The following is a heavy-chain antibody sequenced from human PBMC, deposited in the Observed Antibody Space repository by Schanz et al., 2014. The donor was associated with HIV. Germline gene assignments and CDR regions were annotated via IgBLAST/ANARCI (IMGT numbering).Heavy chain of an antibody. CDR3: ARGARYGMDV. CDR1: GYIFTSNG. CDR2: ISAYNGKT. Sequence: QVQLVQSGAEVKKPGASVKVSCKASGYIFTSNGISWVRQAPGQGFEWMGWISAYNGKTNYARKVQGRVTMTTDTSTTTAYMELRSMRSDDTAVYYCARGARYGMDVWGQGTTVTVSS. J-gene: IGHJ6*02. V-gene: IGHV1-18*01.